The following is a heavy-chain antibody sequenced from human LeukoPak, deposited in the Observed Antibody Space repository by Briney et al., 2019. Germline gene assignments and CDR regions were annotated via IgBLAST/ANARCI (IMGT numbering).Heavy chain of an antibody. CDR2: ISSSSSTI. V-gene: IGHV3-48*01. Sequence: GSLRLSCAASGFTFSSYSMNWVRQAPGKGLEWVSYISSSSSTIYYADSVKGRFTLSRDNAKNSLYLEMNSLRAEDTAVYYCARDLNSNDAFDIWAKGQWSPSLQ. CDR1: GFTFSSYS. J-gene: IGHJ3*02. CDR3: ARDLNSNDAFDI. D-gene: IGHD4-11*01.